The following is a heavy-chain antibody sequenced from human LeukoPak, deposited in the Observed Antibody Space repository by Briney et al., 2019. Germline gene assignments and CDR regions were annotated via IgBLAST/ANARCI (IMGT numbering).Heavy chain of an antibody. Sequence: SETLSLTCAVYGGSFSGYYWSWIRQPPGKGLEWIGEINHSGSTNYNPSLKSRVTISVDTSKNRFSLKLSSVTAADTAVYYCARGRGYCTNGVCYKSDDYWGQGTLVTVSS. CDR1: GGSFSGYY. CDR3: ARGRGYCTNGVCYKSDDY. CDR2: INHSGST. J-gene: IGHJ4*02. D-gene: IGHD2-8*01. V-gene: IGHV4-34*01.